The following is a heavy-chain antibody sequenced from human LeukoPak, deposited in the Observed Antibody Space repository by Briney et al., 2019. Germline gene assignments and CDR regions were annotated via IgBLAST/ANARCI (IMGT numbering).Heavy chain of an antibody. D-gene: IGHD3-22*01. J-gene: IGHJ4*02. CDR2: IGTAGDA. Sequence: GGSLRLSCAASGFTFSSYDMHWVRQAPGKGLEWVSAIGTAGDAYYPGSVKGRFTISRENTKNSLYLQMNSLRAGDTAVYYCAKAEWNVVVIDYWGQGTLVTVSS. CDR1: GFTFSSYD. V-gene: IGHV3-13*01. CDR3: AKAEWNVVVIDY.